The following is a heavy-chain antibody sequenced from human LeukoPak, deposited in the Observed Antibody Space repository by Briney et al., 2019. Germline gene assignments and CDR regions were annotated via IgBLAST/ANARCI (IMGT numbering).Heavy chain of an antibody. CDR2: ISYDGRNK. CDR3: AKDVGERYYFDY. J-gene: IGHJ4*02. CDR1: GFTFTNYG. Sequence: PGRSLRLSCAASGFTFTNYGMHSVRQAPGKGLEWVAVISYDGRNKYYTDSVKGRFTISRDNSKNTLYLQMNSLRAEDTAVYYCAKDVGERYYFDYWGQGTLVTVSS. V-gene: IGHV3-30*18.